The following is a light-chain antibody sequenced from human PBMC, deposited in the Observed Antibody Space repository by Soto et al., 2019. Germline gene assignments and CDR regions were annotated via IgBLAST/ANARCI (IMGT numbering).Light chain of an antibody. CDR3: QQYNNWPRT. CDR1: QSVSSN. Sequence: EIVMTHSPATLSGSPGERAALSGRASQSVSSNLAWYQQKPGQAPRLLIYGASTRATGIPARVSGSGSGTEFTLTISSLQSEDFAVYYCQQYNNWPRTFGQGTKVDIK. J-gene: IGKJ1*01. CDR2: GAS. V-gene: IGKV3-15*01.